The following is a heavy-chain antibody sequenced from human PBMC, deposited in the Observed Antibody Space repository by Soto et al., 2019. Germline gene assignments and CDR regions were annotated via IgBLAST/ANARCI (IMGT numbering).Heavy chain of an antibody. CDR1: EFSFSDYS. Sequence: GGSLRLSCAASEFSFSDYSMNWVRQAPGKGLEWVAESYSSGGTEYADSVKGRFTISRDHSQNMLFLQMNSLGVEDTAVYYCARDREPDGIWTFDSWGQGTLVTVSS. CDR2: SYSSGGT. V-gene: IGHV3-53*01. D-gene: IGHD3-3*01. CDR3: ARDREPDGIWTFDS. J-gene: IGHJ4*02.